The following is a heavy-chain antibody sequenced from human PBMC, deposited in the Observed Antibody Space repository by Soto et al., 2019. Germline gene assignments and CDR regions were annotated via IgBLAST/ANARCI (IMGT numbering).Heavy chain of an antibody. CDR2: ISGSGGST. J-gene: IGHJ4*02. V-gene: IGHV3-23*01. CDR3: AKDFQGGARSPGFDY. CDR1: GFTFSSYA. Sequence: GGSLRLSCAASGFTFSSYAMSWVRQAPGKGLEWVSAISGSGGSTYYADSVKGRFTISRDNSKNTLYLQMNSLRAEDTDVYYCAKDFQGGARSPGFDYWGQGTLVTVSS. D-gene: IGHD3-16*01.